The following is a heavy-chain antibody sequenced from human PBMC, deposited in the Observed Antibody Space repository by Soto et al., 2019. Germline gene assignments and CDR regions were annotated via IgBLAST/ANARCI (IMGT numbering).Heavy chain of an antibody. CDR2: IIPIFGTA. Sequence: SVKVSCKASGGTFSSYAISWVRQAPGQGLEWMGGIIPIFGTANYAQKFQGRVTITADESTSTAYMELSSLRSEDTAVYYCARDPEYYYDSSGYYPHYFDYWGQGTLVTVSS. CDR1: GGTFSSYA. D-gene: IGHD3-22*01. CDR3: ARDPEYYYDSSGYYPHYFDY. J-gene: IGHJ4*02. V-gene: IGHV1-69*13.